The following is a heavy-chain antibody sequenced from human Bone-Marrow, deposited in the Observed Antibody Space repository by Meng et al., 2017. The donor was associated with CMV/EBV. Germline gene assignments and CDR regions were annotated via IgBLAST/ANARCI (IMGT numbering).Heavy chain of an antibody. CDR1: GFTFSSYG. V-gene: IGHV3-33*01. CDR2: IWYDGSNK. J-gene: IGHJ4*02. Sequence: GESLKISCAASGFTFSSYGMHWVRQAPGKGLEWVAVIWYDGSNKYYADSVKGRFTISRDNSKNTLYLQMNSLRAEDTAVYYCAREGYYYDSSGYYYVSWFDYWGQGTLVTVSS. D-gene: IGHD3-22*01. CDR3: AREGYYYDSSGYYYVSWFDY.